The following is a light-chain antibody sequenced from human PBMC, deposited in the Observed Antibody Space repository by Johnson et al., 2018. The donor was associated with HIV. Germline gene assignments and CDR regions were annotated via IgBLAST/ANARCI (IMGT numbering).Light chain of an antibody. CDR1: SSNIGNNF. CDR3: GTWDSSLSAPYG. V-gene: IGLV1-51*01. CDR2: DNN. J-gene: IGLJ1*01. Sequence: QSVLTQPPSVSAAPGQKVTISCSVSSSNIGNNFISWYQQLPGSAPKLLIYDNNKRPSGIPDRFSGSKSGTSATLGITGLLTGDEADYYCGTWDSSLSAPYGFGTGTKVTVL.